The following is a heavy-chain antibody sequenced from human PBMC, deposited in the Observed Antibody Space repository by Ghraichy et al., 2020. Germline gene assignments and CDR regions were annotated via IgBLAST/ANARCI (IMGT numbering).Heavy chain of an antibody. D-gene: IGHD3-22*01. V-gene: IGHV3-21*01. CDR2: ISSSSSYI. CDR1: GFTFSSYS. Sequence: GGSLRLSCAASGFTFSSYSMNWVRQAPGKGLEWVSSISSSSSYIYYADSVKGRFTISRDNAKNSLYLQMNSLRAEDTAVYYCARGQWYYDPSGIDYWGQGTLVTVSS. CDR3: ARGQWYYDPSGIDY. J-gene: IGHJ4*02.